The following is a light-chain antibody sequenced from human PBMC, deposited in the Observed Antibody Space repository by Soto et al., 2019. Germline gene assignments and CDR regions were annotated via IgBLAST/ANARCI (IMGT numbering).Light chain of an antibody. CDR1: SSDVGGYNY. CDR3: SSFAGSPYYV. CDR2: EVT. Sequence: QSALTQPPSASGAPGQSVTISFTGTSSDVGGYNYVSWYLQHPGTAPKLLIYEVTKRPSGVPDRFSGSKSGNTASLTVSGLQAEDEADYYCSSFAGSPYYVFGTGTKVTVL. V-gene: IGLV2-8*01. J-gene: IGLJ1*01.